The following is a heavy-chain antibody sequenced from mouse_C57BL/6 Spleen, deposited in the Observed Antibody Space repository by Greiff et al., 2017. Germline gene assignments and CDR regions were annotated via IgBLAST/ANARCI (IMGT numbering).Heavy chain of an antibody. CDR3: TRSIYYGYDLWFAY. CDR1: GFTFSSYA. V-gene: IGHV5-9-1*02. CDR2: ISSGGDYI. D-gene: IGHD2-2*01. Sequence: EVKLVESGEGLVKPGGSLKLSCAASGFTFSSYAMSWVRQTPEKRLEWVAYISSGGDYIYYADTVKGRFTISRDNARNTLYLQMSSLKSEDTAMYYCTRSIYYGYDLWFAYWGQGTLVTVSA. J-gene: IGHJ3*01.